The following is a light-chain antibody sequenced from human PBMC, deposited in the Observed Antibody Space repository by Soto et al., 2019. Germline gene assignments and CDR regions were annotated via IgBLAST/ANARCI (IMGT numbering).Light chain of an antibody. V-gene: IGKV3-11*01. Sequence: EIVMTQSPATLSVSPGERATPSCRASQSVMGSYLAWYQQRPGQAPRLLIFHASNRATGIPARFSGSGSGTDFTLTISSLEPEDFAVYYCQQRSNWLWTFGQGTKVDIK. CDR3: QQRSNWLWT. J-gene: IGKJ1*01. CDR1: QSVMGSY. CDR2: HAS.